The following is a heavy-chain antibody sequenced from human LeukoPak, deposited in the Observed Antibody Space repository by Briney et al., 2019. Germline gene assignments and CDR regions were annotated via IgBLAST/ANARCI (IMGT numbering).Heavy chain of an antibody. D-gene: IGHD6-19*01. CDR2: INHSGST. J-gene: IGHJ4*02. CDR3: ARVAGISGWSYYFDY. Sequence: SETLSLTCAVYGGSFSGYYWSWIRQPPGKGLEWIGEINHSGSTNYNPSLKSRVTISVDTSKNQFSLKLSSVTAADTAVYYCARVAGISGWSYYFDYWGQGTLVTVSS. CDR1: GGSFSGYY. V-gene: IGHV4-34*01.